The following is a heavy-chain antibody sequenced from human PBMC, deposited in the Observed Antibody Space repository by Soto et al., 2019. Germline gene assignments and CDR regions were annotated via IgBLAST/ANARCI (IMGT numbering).Heavy chain of an antibody. V-gene: IGHV1-46*01. D-gene: IGHD3-10*01. CDR1: GYTFTSHY. CDR2: INPSAGST. Sequence: QVQLVQSGAEVKKPGASVKVSCKASGYTFTSHYMHWVRQAPGQGLEWIGLINPSAGSTSYAQNFQGRVTMTRDTSTSTVFMDLSSLRSEDTAIYYCVTPSGYWGQGTLVTVSS. J-gene: IGHJ4*02. CDR3: VTPSGY.